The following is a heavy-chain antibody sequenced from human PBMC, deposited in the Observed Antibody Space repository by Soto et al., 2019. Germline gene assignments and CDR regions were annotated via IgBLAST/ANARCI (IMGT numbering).Heavy chain of an antibody. Sequence: SETLSLTCTVSGGSISSYYWSWIRQPPGKGLEWIGYIYYSGSTNCNPSLKSRVTISVDTSKNQFSLKLSSVTAADTAVYYCARDYIVVPAAHVSYYYGMDVWGQGTTVTVSS. V-gene: IGHV4-59*01. CDR1: GGSISSYY. CDR3: ARDYIVVPAAHVSYYYGMDV. J-gene: IGHJ6*02. CDR2: IYYSGST. D-gene: IGHD2-2*01.